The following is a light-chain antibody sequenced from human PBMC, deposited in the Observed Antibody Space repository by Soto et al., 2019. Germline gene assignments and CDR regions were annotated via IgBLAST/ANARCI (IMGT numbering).Light chain of an antibody. CDR1: QSVSSN. Sequence: EIVLTQSPATLSVSPGERATLSCRASQSVSSNLAWYQQKPGQAPRLLIYGASNRATGIPDRFSGSGSGPDFTLTISRLEPEDFAVYYCQQYGGSPRTFGQGTKVDIK. V-gene: IGKV3-20*01. J-gene: IGKJ1*01. CDR3: QQYGGSPRT. CDR2: GAS.